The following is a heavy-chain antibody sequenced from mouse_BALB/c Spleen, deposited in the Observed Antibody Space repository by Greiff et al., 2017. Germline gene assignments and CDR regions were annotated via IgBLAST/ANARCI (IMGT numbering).Heavy chain of an antibody. CDR2: ISSGSSTI. D-gene: IGHD1-1*01. V-gene: IGHV5-17*02. J-gene: IGHJ3*01. Sequence: EVKLMESGGGLVQPGGSRKLSCAASGFTFSSFGMHWVRQAPEKGLEWVAYISSGSSTIYYADTVKGRFTISRDNPKNTLFLQMTSLRSEDTAMYYCARGDYYGSSYDWFAYWGQGTLVTVSA. CDR1: GFTFSSFG. CDR3: ARGDYYGSSYDWFAY.